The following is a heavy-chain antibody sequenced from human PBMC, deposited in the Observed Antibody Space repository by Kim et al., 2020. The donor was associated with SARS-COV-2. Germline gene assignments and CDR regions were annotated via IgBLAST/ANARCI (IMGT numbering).Heavy chain of an antibody. CDR3: ARVGAAAGRGAAAS. CDR2: IYHSGST. Sequence: SETLSLTCTVSGYSISSGYYWGWIRQPPGKGLEWIGSIYHSGSTYYNPSLKSRVTMSVDTSKNQFSLKLTSVTAADTAADYCARVGAAAGRGAAASWGQG. V-gene: IGHV4-38-2*02. D-gene: IGHD6-13*01. CDR1: GYSISSGYY. J-gene: IGHJ5*02.